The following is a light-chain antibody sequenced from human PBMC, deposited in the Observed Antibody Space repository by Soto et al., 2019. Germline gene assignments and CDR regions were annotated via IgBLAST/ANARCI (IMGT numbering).Light chain of an antibody. CDR3: QQYNNWPLT. CDR1: QSVSSS. V-gene: IGKV3-15*01. Sequence: EIVLTQSPATLSLSPGKRATLSCRASQSVSSSLAWYQQKPGQAPRLLLYAASTRATGIPARFSGSGSGTEFTLTISRLQSEDFAVYYCQQYNNWPLTFGGGTKVEIK. J-gene: IGKJ4*01. CDR2: AAS.